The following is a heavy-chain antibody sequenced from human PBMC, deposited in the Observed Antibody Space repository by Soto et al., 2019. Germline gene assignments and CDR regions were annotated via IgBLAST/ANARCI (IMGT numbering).Heavy chain of an antibody. CDR1: GYRFTSYG. J-gene: IGHJ6*02. CDR2: INAYNGNT. D-gene: IGHD3-16*01. V-gene: IGHV1-18*01. CDR3: AMVDVYVTPSPQDV. Sequence: QVQLVQSGAEVKNPGASVKVSCKASGYRFTSYGIAWVRQAPGQGLEWMGWINAYNGNTNYAQNLQGRVTLTTDTATSTAYMGLSSLRSNDTAVYYGAMVDVYVTPSPQDVWGQGTTVTVSS.